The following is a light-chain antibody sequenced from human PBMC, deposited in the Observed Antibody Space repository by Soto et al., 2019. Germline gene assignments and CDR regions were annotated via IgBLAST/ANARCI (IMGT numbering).Light chain of an antibody. CDR2: VNSGGSH. J-gene: IGLJ7*01. CDR3: QTWGTGSAIVV. V-gene: IGLV4-69*01. CDR1: SGHSNYA. Sequence: QSVLTQSPSASASLGASVKLTCTLSSGHSNYAIAWHQQQPEKGPRYLMKVNSGGSHIKGDGIPDRFSGSSSGAERYLFISSLQSEDYADYYCQTWGTGSAIVVFGGGTQLTVL.